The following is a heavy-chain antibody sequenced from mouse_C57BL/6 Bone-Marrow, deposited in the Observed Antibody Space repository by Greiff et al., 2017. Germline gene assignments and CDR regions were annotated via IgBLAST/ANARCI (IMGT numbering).Heavy chain of an antibody. CDR2: INPYNGDT. J-gene: IGHJ1*03. CDR1: GYSFTGYC. D-gene: IGHD1-1*01. CDR3: ARETVVAPEDFDD. V-gene: IGHV1-20*01. Sequence: VHVKQSGPELVKPGDSVKISCKASGYSFTGYCMNWVMQSHGKSLEWIGRINPYNGDTFYNQKFKGKATLTVDKSSSTAHMELRSLTSEDTAVSDCARETVVAPEDFDDWGTGTTVTVSS.